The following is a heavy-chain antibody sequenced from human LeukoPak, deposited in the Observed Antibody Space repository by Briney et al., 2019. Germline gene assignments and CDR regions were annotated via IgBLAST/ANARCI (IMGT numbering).Heavy chain of an antibody. CDR3: AKGSPTSHCSTYSCYCDY. D-gene: IGHD2-2*01. J-gene: IGHJ4*02. CDR2: IRSKAYRGTT. Sequence: PGGSLRLSCTGSGFTFGDHAMSWVRQAPGKGLEWVGFIRSKAYRGTTEYAASVKGRFTISRDDSNSIVYLQMNSLRAEDTAVYYCAKGSPTSHCSTYSCYCDYWGQGTLVTVSS. V-gene: IGHV3-49*04. CDR1: GFTFGDHA.